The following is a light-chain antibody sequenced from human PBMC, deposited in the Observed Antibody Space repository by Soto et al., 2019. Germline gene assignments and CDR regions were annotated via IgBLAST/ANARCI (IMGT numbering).Light chain of an antibody. CDR3: HHFGSLPET. CDR1: QRVASSY. V-gene: IGKV3-20*01. CDR2: SAS. Sequence: EVVLTQSPGKLSLSPGERVTLSCRARQRVASSYLAWDQQKPGRAPRLLFYSASSRAPGIPDRFSGSGSGTDFTITISRLEPKDFAVYYCHHFGSLPETFGQGTNVE. J-gene: IGKJ1*01.